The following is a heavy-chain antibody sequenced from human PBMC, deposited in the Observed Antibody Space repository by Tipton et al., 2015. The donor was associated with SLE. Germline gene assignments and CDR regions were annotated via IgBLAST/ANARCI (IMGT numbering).Heavy chain of an antibody. CDR3: AKDYHHDNADYN. V-gene: IGHV4-34*12. Sequence: TLSLTCSVYGDSLSGQYWSWIRQPPGKGLEWIGEVFRGGSTNYSPSLESRVTITVDKSKNQFSLKLSSVTVADTAVYYCAKDYHHDNADYNWGQGTLVIVSS. CDR2: VFRGGST. CDR1: GDSLSGQY. D-gene: IGHD4-17*01. J-gene: IGHJ4*02.